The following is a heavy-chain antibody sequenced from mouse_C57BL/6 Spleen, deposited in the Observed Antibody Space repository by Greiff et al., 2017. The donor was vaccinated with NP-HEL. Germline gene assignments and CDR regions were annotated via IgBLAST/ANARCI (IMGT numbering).Heavy chain of an antibody. Sequence: QESGGEWGRKGASVKLSCHSSSPPFPLSSLPFFPPPPFHCLYLILIIHPNSGSTNYNEKFKSKATLTVDKSSSTDYMQLSSLTSEDSAVYYCARRLYGRDYWGQGTTLTVSS. D-gene: IGHD1-1*01. CDR1: SPPFPLSS. V-gene: IGHV1-64*01. CDR2: IHPNSGST. J-gene: IGHJ2*01. CDR3: ARRLYGRDY.